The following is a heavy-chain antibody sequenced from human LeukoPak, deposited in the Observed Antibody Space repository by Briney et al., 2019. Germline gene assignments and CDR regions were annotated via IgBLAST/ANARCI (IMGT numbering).Heavy chain of an antibody. CDR3: ARALAGTAELDV. D-gene: IGHD1-1*01. CDR2: MNPKNGNT. CDR1: GYSFTSYD. Sequence: ASVKLSCKASGYSFTSYDIHWVRQATGQGLEWMGRMNPKNGNTGDAQKFQGRVTMSRDPSISTAYMELSSLRSEDTGVYFCARALAGTAELDVWGKGTTVTVSS. J-gene: IGHJ6*04. V-gene: IGHV1-8*01.